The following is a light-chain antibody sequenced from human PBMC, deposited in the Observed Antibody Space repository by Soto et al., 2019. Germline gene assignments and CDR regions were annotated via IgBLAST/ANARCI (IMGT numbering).Light chain of an antibody. V-gene: IGKV4-1*01. CDR3: QQYYSTFLT. J-gene: IGKJ4*02. Sequence: DIVMTQSPDSLAVSLGERATINCKSSQSVLYSSNNKKYLAWYQQKPGQPPKLLIYWASTRESGVPDLFSVSASGIDFTLTISSLQAEDFAVYYCQQYYSTFLTFGGGANVEIK. CDR1: QSVLYSSNNKKY. CDR2: WAS.